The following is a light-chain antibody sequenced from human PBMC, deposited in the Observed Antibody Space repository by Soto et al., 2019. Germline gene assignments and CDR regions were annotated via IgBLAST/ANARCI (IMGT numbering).Light chain of an antibody. V-gene: IGKV3-15*01. CDR2: VAS. CDR1: QSVRSN. Sequence: EIVMTQSPATLSVSPGERATLSCRASQSVRSNLAWYQHKPGQAPRLLIYVASSRPAGVPARFSGSGSGTEFTLTISILQSEYFAVYYCQQYNNCPETFGQGTKVEIK. CDR3: QQYNNCPET. J-gene: IGKJ1*01.